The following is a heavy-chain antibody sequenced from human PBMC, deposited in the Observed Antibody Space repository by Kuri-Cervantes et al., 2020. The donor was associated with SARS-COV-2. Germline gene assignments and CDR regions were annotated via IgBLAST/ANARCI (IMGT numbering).Heavy chain of an antibody. CDR2: NSASSANI. D-gene: IGHD6-25*01. V-gene: IGHV3-48*04. CDR3: ARDPSYGSDYYYYMDV. Sequence: GESLKISCAASGFTFSSYSMNWVRQAPGKGLEWVSYNSASSANIHYADSVKGRFTISRDNAKNSLYLQMSSLRAEDTAVYYCARDPSYGSDYYYYMDVWGKGTKVTVSS. J-gene: IGHJ6*03. CDR1: GFTFSSYS.